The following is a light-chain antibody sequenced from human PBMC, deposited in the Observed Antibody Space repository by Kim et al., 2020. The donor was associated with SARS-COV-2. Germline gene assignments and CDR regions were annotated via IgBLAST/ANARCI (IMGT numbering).Light chain of an antibody. Sequence: GSGGDIGPITCRASQDISNVLAWFRQKPGTAPRLLLYSASRLETGVPSRFSGRGSGTEYTLTISSLQPEDLGTYFCQQSHAIPWTFGLGTKVDIK. CDR1: QDISNV. J-gene: IGKJ1*01. CDR2: SAS. V-gene: IGKV1-NL1*01. CDR3: QQSHAIPWT.